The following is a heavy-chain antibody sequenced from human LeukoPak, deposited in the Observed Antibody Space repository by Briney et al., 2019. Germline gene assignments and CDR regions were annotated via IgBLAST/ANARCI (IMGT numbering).Heavy chain of an antibody. CDR1: GCTFSSYG. V-gene: IGHV3-30*18. J-gene: IGHJ4*02. Sequence: GRSLRLSCAASGCTFSSYGMYWVRQAPGKGLEWVAVISYDGSNKYYADSVKGRFTISRDNSKNTLYLQMNSLRAEDTAVYYCAKILPDTVTADYWGQGTLVTVSS. CDR3: AKILPDTVTADY. D-gene: IGHD4-11*01. CDR2: ISYDGSNK.